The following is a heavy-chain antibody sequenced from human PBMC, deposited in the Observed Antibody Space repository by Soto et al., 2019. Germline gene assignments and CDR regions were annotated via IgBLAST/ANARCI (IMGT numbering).Heavy chain of an antibody. Sequence: QVQLVQSGAEVKKPGASVKVSCKASGYTFTSYGISWVRQAPGQGLEWMGWISAYNGNTNYAQKLQGRVTMTTDTSKSTAYMELRSLRSDDTAVYYCARRGPSSYYYDSSGYYYLDYWGQGTLVTVSS. V-gene: IGHV1-18*04. D-gene: IGHD3-22*01. CDR1: GYTFTSYG. J-gene: IGHJ4*02. CDR2: ISAYNGNT. CDR3: ARRGPSSYYYDSSGYYYLDY.